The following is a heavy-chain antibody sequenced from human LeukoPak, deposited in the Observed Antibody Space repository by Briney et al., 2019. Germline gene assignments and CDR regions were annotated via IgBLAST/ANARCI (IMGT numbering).Heavy chain of an antibody. J-gene: IGHJ4*02. Sequence: GGSLRLSCSASGFTFSSYAMSWVRQAPGKGLEWVSGISGSGASTVYADFVQGRLTISRDISKNTLYLQMNSLRAEDTAVYYCAKDYHDFLTGQPPSFDCWGQGTLVTVSS. D-gene: IGHD3-9*01. CDR1: GFTFSSYA. CDR2: ISGSGAST. V-gene: IGHV3-23*01. CDR3: AKDYHDFLTGQPPSFDC.